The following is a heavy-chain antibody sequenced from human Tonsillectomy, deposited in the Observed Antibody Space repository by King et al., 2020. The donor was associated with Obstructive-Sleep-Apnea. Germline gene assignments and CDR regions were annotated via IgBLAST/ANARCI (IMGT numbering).Heavy chain of an antibody. V-gene: IGHV4-30-2*01. CDR2: IYHSGST. D-gene: IGHD3-10*01. J-gene: IGHJ6*02. CDR3: ARSGDYYFYGMDV. CDR1: GGSISSGGYS. Sequence: QLQESGSGLVKPSQTLSLTCAVSGGSISSGGYSWSWIRQPPGKGLEWIGYIYHSGSTYYNPSLKSRVTISVDRSKNQFFLKLSSVTAADTAVYYCARSGDYYFYGMDVWGQGTTVTVSS.